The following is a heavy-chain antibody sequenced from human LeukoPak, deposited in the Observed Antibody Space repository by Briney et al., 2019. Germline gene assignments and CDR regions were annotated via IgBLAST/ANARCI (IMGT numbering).Heavy chain of an antibody. J-gene: IGHJ4*02. V-gene: IGHV4-39*01. CDR3: ASLYLTTVIDY. CDR1: GGSISSYY. Sequence: SETLSLTCTVSGGSISSYYWGWIRQPPGKGLEWIGSVYYSGSTYYNPSLKSRVTISVDTSKNQFSLKLTSVTAADTAVYYCASLYLTTVIDYWGQGTLVTVSS. CDR2: VYYSGST. D-gene: IGHD4-11*01.